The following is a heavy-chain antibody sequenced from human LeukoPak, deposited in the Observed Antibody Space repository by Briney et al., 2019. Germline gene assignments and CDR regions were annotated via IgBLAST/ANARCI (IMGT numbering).Heavy chain of an antibody. D-gene: IGHD2-21*01. CDR1: GGSFSGYY. CDR2: INHSGST. J-gene: IGHJ3*02. CDR3: ARAGFLPAFDI. V-gene: IGHV4-34*01. Sequence: PSETLSLTCAVYGGSFSGYYWSWIRQPPGKGLECIGEINHSGSTNYNPSLKSRVTISVDTSKNQFSLKLSSVTAADTAVYYCARAGFLPAFDIWGQGTMVTVSS.